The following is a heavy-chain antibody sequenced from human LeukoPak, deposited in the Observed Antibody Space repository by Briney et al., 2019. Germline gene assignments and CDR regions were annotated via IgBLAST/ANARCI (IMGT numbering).Heavy chain of an antibody. CDR1: GLTFSSYA. Sequence: PGGSLRLSFAASGLTFSSYAIHWVRQAPGKGLEYVSAISSNGGSTYYANSVKGRFTISRDNSKNTLYLQMGSLRAEDMAVYYCARGEATPYDILTGYYFDYWGQGTLVTVSS. J-gene: IGHJ4*02. D-gene: IGHD3-9*01. V-gene: IGHV3-64*01. CDR3: ARGEATPYDILTGYYFDY. CDR2: ISSNGGST.